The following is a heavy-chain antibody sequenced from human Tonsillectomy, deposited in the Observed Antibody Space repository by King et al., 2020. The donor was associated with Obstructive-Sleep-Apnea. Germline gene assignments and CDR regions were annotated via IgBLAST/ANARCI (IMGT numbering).Heavy chain of an antibody. D-gene: IGHD2-2*01. CDR3: ARAKGYCSSTSCYPREFDP. V-gene: IGHV4-34*01. CDR1: GGSFSGYY. CDR2: INHSGST. Sequence: VQLQQWGAGLLKPSETLSLTCAVYGGSFSGYYWSWIRQPPGKGLGWIVEINHSGSTHYNPSLKSRVTISLDTSKNQFSLKLSSVTAADTAVYYCARAKGYCSSTSCYPREFDPWGQGTLVTVSS. J-gene: IGHJ5*02.